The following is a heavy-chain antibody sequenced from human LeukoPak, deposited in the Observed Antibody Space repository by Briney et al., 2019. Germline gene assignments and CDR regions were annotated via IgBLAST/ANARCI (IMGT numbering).Heavy chain of an antibody. J-gene: IGHJ4*02. CDR2: INSDGSST. CDR1: GFTFSSYW. V-gene: IGHV3-74*01. D-gene: IGHD3-22*01. Sequence: GGSLRLSCAASGFTFSSYWMHWVRQAPGKGLVWVSRINSDGSSTSYADSVKGRFTISRDNAKNTLYLQMNSLRAEDTALYYCARDKSSGYYYFDYWGQGTLVTVSS. CDR3: ARDKSSGYYYFDY.